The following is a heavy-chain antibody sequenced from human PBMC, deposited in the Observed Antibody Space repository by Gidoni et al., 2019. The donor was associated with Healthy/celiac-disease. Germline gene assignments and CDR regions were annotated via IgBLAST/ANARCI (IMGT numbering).Heavy chain of an antibody. CDR2: INPNSGGT. CDR3: ASLYGDYEGAAFDI. D-gene: IGHD4-17*01. Sequence: QVQLVQSGAEVTKPGASVTVSWTASGSTFTGYYMHWVRQAPGQGLEWLGWINPNSGGTNYAQTFKGRVTMTRDTSISTAYMELSRLRADDTAVYYCASLYGDYEGAAFDIWGQGTMVTVSS. V-gene: IGHV1-2*02. CDR1: GSTFTGYY. J-gene: IGHJ3*02.